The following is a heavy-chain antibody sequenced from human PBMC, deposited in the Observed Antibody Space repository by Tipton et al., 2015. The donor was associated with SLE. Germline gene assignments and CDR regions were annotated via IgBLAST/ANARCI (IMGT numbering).Heavy chain of an antibody. D-gene: IGHD2-15*01. V-gene: IGHV3-23*01. Sequence: SLRLSCIASGFSFRSYAMSWVRRAPGRGLEWVSAISGGGGSTYYADSVKGRFTISTDISKNTLFLQLNNLGADDTAIYYCASSREGAFDIWGQGTMVTVSS. CDR1: GFSFRSYA. J-gene: IGHJ3*02. CDR3: ASSREGAFDI. CDR2: ISGGGGST.